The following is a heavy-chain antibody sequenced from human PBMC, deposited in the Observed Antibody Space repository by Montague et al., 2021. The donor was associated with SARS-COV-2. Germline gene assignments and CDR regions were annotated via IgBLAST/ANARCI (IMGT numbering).Heavy chain of an antibody. J-gene: IGHJ5*02. V-gene: IGHV4-39*07. D-gene: IGHD3-22*01. CDR1: GGSISSSSYY. Sequence: SETLSLTCTVSGGSISSSSYYWGWIRQPPGRGLEWIGEINDSGSTDYNPSLKSRVIMSVDTSKNQFSLRLTSLTAADTAMYYCARSLFYYDPRGYPSGGRWFDPWGQGTLVIVSS. CDR2: INDSGST. CDR3: ARSLFYYDPRGYPSGGRWFDP.